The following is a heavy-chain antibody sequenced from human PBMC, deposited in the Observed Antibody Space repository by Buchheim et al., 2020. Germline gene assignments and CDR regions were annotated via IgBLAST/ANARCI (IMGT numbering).Heavy chain of an antibody. CDR3: ARTLLTYDYIWGSYRFNWFDP. CDR1: GGSTRSSGYY. CDR2: IYYSGTT. V-gene: IGHV4-31*03. J-gene: IGHJ5*02. Sequence: QVQLQESGPGLVKPSQTLSLTCTVTGGSTRSSGYYWSWIRQHPGKGLEWIGYIYYSGTTYYNPSLKSRVTISIDTSKNQFSLKVTSVTAADTAVYYCARTLLTYDYIWGSYRFNWFDPWGQGTL. D-gene: IGHD3-16*02.